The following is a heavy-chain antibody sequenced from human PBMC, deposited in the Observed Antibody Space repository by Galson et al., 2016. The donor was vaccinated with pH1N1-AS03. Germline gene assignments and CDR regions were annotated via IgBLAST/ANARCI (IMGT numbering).Heavy chain of an antibody. Sequence: ETLSLTCTVSGGSVSSGSYYWTWIRQPPGKGLEWIGYIYYSASTNYNPSLKSRVTISVDTSKNQFSLKLSSVSAADTAVYYCARRYTAMADFDAFDIWGQGTMVTVSS. CDR3: ARRYTAMADFDAFDI. CDR1: GGSVSSGSYY. CDR2: IYYSAST. V-gene: IGHV4-61*01. J-gene: IGHJ3*02. D-gene: IGHD5-18*01.